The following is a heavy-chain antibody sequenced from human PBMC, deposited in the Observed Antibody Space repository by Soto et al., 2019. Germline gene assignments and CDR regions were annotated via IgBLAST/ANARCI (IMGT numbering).Heavy chain of an antibody. CDR1: VDSISSSF. D-gene: IGHD6-19*01. CDR2: FPYSGSN. Sequence: QVQLPESGPGLVKPSETLSLTCTVSVDSISSSFWSWIRQTPGKGLEWNGDFPYSGSNNYNPSLPSRATISVDTSKNQFSLKLTSLTAADTAVYYCARVQEAGTFIYFDGMAVWGQVTTVTVSS. J-gene: IGHJ6*02. CDR3: ARVQEAGTFIYFDGMAV. V-gene: IGHV4-59*01.